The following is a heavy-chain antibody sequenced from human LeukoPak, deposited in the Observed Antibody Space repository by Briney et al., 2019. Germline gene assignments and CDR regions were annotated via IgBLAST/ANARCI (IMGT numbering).Heavy chain of an antibody. J-gene: IGHJ4*02. CDR3: ATVESTVVTYFDY. D-gene: IGHD4-23*01. Sequence: ASVKVSCKVSGYTLTELSMHWVRQAPGKGLEWMGGFDPEDGETIYAQKLQGRVTMTEDTSTDTAYMELGSLRSEDTAVYYCATVESTVVTYFDYWGQGTLVTVSS. CDR1: GYTLTELS. V-gene: IGHV1-24*01. CDR2: FDPEDGET.